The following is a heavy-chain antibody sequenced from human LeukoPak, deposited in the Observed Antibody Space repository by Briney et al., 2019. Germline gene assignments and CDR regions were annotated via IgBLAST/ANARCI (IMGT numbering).Heavy chain of an antibody. CDR3: AREEPGEDFDY. D-gene: IGHD7-27*01. J-gene: IGHJ4*02. Sequence: PGGSQRLSCAASGFTFSSYNMNWVRQAPGKGLEWVSSISSSSSYIFYADSVKGRFTISRDNAKNSLYLQMNSLRAEDTAVYYCAREEPGEDFDYWGQGTLGTVSS. CDR1: GFTFSSYN. V-gene: IGHV3-21*01. CDR2: ISSSSSYI.